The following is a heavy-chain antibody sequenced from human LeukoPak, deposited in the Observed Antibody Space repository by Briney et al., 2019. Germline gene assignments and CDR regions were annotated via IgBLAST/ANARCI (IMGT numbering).Heavy chain of an antibody. CDR2: ISGSGGST. D-gene: IGHD4-17*01. J-gene: IGHJ3*02. V-gene: IGHV3-23*01. CDR1: GFTFSSYA. CDR3: AKDQKNDYGDYDDAYDI. Sequence: GGSLRLSCAASGFTFSSYAMSWVRQAPGKGLEWVSAISGSGGSTYYADSVKGRFTISRDNSKNTLYLQMNSLRAEDTAVYYCAKDQKNDYGDYDDAYDIWGQGTVVTVPS.